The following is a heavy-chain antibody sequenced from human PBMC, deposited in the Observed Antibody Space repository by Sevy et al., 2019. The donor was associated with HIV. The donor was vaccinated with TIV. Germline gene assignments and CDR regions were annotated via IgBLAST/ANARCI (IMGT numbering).Heavy chain of an antibody. Sequence: GSLRLSCAASGFSFSNYWMHWVRQAPGKGLEWVANIKQDESERYYVASVQGRFTISRDNAKNSVYLEMNSLRPDDTAIYYCAKGNSGSFDYWGQGTLVTVSS. CDR3: AKGNSGSFDY. D-gene: IGHD3-10*01. CDR1: GFSFSNYW. J-gene: IGHJ4*02. CDR2: IKQDESER. V-gene: IGHV3-7*01.